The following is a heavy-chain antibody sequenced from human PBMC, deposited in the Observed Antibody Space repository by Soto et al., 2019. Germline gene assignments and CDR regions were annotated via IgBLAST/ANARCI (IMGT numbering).Heavy chain of an antibody. Sequence: QVQLQESGPGLVKPSQTLSLTCTVSGGSISSGGYYWSWIRQHPGKGLEWIGYIYYSGSTYYNPSLKSRVTISVDPLKNHFPRKRSSVTAADTARYYSASATVVGPRGSGYWGQGTLVTFSP. V-gene: IGHV4-31*03. J-gene: IGHJ4*02. D-gene: IGHD6-19*01. CDR2: IYYSGST. CDR3: ASATVVGPRGSGY. CDR1: GGSISSGGYY.